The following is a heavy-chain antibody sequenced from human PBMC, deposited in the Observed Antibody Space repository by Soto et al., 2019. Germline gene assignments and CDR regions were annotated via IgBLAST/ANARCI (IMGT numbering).Heavy chain of an antibody. CDR3: ATEPIYYNDGSGYYPLGH. Sequence: QVQLVQSGAEVKKPGASVKVSCKASGYSFATYGFSWVRQAPGQGLECVGWISAHNGDTHYSQKFQGRVTLTTDTSTNTVCMELRSLTSDDTAVYFCATEPIYYNDGSGYYPLGHWGQGILVTVAS. CDR1: GYSFATYG. J-gene: IGHJ4*02. D-gene: IGHD3-22*01. V-gene: IGHV1-18*04. CDR2: ISAHNGDT.